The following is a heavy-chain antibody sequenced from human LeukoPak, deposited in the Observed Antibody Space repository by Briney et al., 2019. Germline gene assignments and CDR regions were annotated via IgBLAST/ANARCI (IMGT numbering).Heavy chain of an antibody. J-gene: IGHJ6*02. CDR1: GFTFSSYS. V-gene: IGHV3-21*01. CDR2: ISSSSSSSTYT. Sequence: PGGSLRLSCAASGFTFSSYSMIWVRQSPGKGLQWVASISSSSSSSTYTYYADSVRGRFAISRDNAKNSLFLQMNSLRAEDTAVYYCARGSGSYPHYYYAMDVWGQGTTVTASS. CDR3: ARGSGSYPHYYYAMDV. D-gene: IGHD3-10*01.